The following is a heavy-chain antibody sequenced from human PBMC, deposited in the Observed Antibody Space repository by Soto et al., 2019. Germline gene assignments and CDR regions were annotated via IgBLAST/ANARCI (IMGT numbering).Heavy chain of an antibody. J-gene: IGHJ4*02. CDR3: ARDLRYCSGGSCYYFDY. Sequence: GGSLRLSCAASGFTVSSNYMSWVRQAPGKGLEWVSVIYSGGSTYYADSVKGRFTIPRDNSKNTLYLQMNSLRAEDTAVYYCARDLRYCSGGSCYYFDYWGQGTLVTVSS. D-gene: IGHD2-15*01. CDR1: GFTVSSNY. CDR2: IYSGGST. V-gene: IGHV3-66*01.